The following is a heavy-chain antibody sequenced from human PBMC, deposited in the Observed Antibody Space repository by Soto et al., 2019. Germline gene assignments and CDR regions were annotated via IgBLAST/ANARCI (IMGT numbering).Heavy chain of an antibody. J-gene: IGHJ4*02. CDR2: IYYSGST. D-gene: IGHD6-19*01. V-gene: IGHV4-39*01. CDR3: ARRGDSSGFDY. CDR1: GGSISSSSYY. Sequence: SETLSLTCTVSGGSISSSSYYWGWIRQPPGKGLEWIGSIYYSGSTYYNPSLKSRVTISVDTSKNQFSLKLSSVTAADTAVYYCARRGDSSGFDYWGQGTLVTVSS.